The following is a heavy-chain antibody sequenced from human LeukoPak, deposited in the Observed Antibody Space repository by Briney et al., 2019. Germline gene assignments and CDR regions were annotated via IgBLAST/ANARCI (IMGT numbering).Heavy chain of an antibody. CDR3: ARDKDYGFTY. J-gene: IGHJ4*02. V-gene: IGHV3-48*01. D-gene: IGHD4-17*01. CDR1: GFSFSSEN. Sequence: PGGSLRLSCAASGFSFSSENMYWVRQAPGKGPEWISWITGSGSGIIYADSVKGRFTISRDNAKNSLFLQMNSLRVEDTAVYYCARDKDYGFTYWGQGTLVTVSS. CDR2: ITGSGSGI.